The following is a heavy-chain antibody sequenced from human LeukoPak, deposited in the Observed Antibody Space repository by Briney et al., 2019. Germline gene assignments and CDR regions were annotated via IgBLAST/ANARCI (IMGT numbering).Heavy chain of an antibody. CDR2: ISWDGGST. D-gene: IGHD2-2*01. Sequence: GGSLRLSCAASGFTFDDYAMHWVRQAPGKGLEWVSLISWDGGSTYYADSVKGRFTISRDNSKNSLYLQMNSLRAEDTALYYCAKDPSPVVPAANSGSDYYYYGMDVWGKGTTVTVSS. CDR1: GFTFDDYA. V-gene: IGHV3-43D*04. CDR3: AKDPSPVVPAANSGSDYYYYGMDV. J-gene: IGHJ6*04.